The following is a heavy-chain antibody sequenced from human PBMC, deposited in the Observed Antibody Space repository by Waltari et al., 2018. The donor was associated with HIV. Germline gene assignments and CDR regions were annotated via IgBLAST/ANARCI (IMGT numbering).Heavy chain of an antibody. D-gene: IGHD1-26*01. CDR1: GFSLSNARMG. J-gene: IGHJ3*02. Sequence: QVTLKESGPVLVKPTETLTLTCTVSGFSLSNARMGVSWIRQPPGKALEWLAHIFSNDEKSYSTSLKSRLTISKDTSKSQVVLTMTNMDPVDTATYYCARSHPGWYSDPLGGAFDIWGQGTMVTVSS. CDR3: ARSHPGWYSDPLGGAFDI. V-gene: IGHV2-26*01. CDR2: IFSNDEK.